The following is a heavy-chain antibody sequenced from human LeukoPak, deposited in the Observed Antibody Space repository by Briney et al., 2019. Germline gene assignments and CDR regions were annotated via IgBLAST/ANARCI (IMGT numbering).Heavy chain of an antibody. CDR3: AREGITGTTGFDY. J-gene: IGHJ4*02. V-gene: IGHV4-31*03. CDR2: IYYSGST. D-gene: IGHD1-7*01. CDR1: GGSISSGGYY. Sequence: SETLSLTCTVSGGSISSGGYYWSWIRQHPGKGLEWIGYIYYSGSTYYNPSLKSRVTISVDTSKNQFSLKLSSVTAADTAVYCCAREGITGTTGFDYWGQGTLVTVSS.